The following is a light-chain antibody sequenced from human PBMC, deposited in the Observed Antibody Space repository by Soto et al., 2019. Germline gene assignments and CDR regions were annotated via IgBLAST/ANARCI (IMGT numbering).Light chain of an antibody. CDR2: EVS. CDR3: SSYTSRTTVI. Sequence: QSALTQPASVSGSPGQSITISCTGTNSDVGGYNYVSWYQQHPGKAPQLIIYEVSNRPSGVSNRLSGPKSGNTDSLTTSGLQSEDDPHYYCSSYTSRTTVIFGGGTKLTV. V-gene: IGLV2-14*01. J-gene: IGLJ2*01. CDR1: NSDVGGYNY.